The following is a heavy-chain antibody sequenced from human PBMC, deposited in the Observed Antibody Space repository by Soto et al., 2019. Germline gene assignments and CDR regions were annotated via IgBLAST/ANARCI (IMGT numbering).Heavy chain of an antibody. CDR1: GGTFSSYS. CDR2: IIPIFGTA. CDR3: ARDGGRHSGGIDY. V-gene: IGHV1-69*01. D-gene: IGHD1-26*01. Sequence: QVQLVQSGAEVKKPGSSVKVSCKASGGTFSSYSINWVRQAPGQGLEWMGEIIPIFGTANYAQKFQGRVTITADESTSTAYMELSRLRSEDTAVYYCARDGGRHSGGIDYWDQGTLVTVSS. J-gene: IGHJ4*02.